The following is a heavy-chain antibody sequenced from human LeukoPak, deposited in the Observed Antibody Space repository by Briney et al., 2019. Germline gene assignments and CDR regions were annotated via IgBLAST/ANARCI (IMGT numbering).Heavy chain of an antibody. CDR3: ARGFTSYCSGGSCYSDAFDI. CDR2: ISAYNGNT. D-gene: IGHD2-15*01. Sequence: ASVKVSCKASGYTFTSYGISWVRQAPGQGLEWMGWISAYNGNTNYAQKLQGRVTMTTDTSTSTAYMELRSLRSEDTAVYYCARGFTSYCSGGSCYSDAFDIWGQGTMVTVSS. CDR1: GYTFTSYG. J-gene: IGHJ3*02. V-gene: IGHV1-18*04.